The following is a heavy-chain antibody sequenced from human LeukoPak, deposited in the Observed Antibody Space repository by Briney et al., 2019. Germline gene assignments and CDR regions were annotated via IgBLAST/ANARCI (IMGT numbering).Heavy chain of an antibody. D-gene: IGHD6-25*01. V-gene: IGHV3-30*04. CDR3: ARSLPPRLYFDY. CDR2: ISYDGSNK. CDR1: GFTFSSYA. J-gene: IGHJ4*02. Sequence: GGSLRLSCAASGFTFSSYAMHWVRQAPGKGLEWVAVISYDGSNKYYADSVKGRFTISRDNSKNTLYLQMNSLRAEDTAVYYCARSLPPRLYFDYWGQGTLVTVSS.